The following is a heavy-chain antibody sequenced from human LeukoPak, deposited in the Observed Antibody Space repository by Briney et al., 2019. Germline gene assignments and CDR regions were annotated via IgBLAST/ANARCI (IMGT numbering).Heavy chain of an antibody. Sequence: PGRSLRLSCTASGFTLGDYAMSWFRQAPGKGLEWVGFIRSKPYGGTKEYAASVKGRFTISRDDSKSIAYLQMNSLKTEDTAVYYCTRGGTMRRDAFDIWGQGTMVTVSS. V-gene: IGHV3-49*03. J-gene: IGHJ3*02. CDR2: IRSKPYGGTK. D-gene: IGHD3-22*01. CDR3: TRGGTMRRDAFDI. CDR1: GFTLGDYA.